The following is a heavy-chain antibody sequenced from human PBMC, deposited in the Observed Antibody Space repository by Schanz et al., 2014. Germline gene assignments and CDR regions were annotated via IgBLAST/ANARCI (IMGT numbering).Heavy chain of an antibody. D-gene: IGHD2-8*02. CDR1: EFTFSTDA. J-gene: IGHJ4*02. CDR2: ISASGGDT. CDR3: AKSLESCPGGRCSRGYFDY. Sequence: DVHLLESGGGLVQPGGSLRLSCAASEFTFSTDAMSWVRQAPGKGLEWLSVISASGGDTYYADSVKGRFTISRDNFKGALYLQMSSLRAEDTAVYYCAKSLESCPGGRCSRGYFDYWGQGTLVTVSS. V-gene: IGHV3-23*01.